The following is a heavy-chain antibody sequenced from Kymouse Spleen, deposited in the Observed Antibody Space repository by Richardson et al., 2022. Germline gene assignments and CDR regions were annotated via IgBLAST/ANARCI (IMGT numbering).Heavy chain of an antibody. Sequence: EVQLVESGGGLIQPGGSLRLSCAASGFTVSSNYMSWVRQAPGKGLEWVSVIYSGGSTYYADSVKGRFTISRDNSKNTLYLQMNSLRAEDTAVYYCASGVRGVIISYYGMDVWGQGTTVTVSS. D-gene: IGHD3-10*01. CDR3: ASGVRGVIISYYGMDV. V-gene: IGHV3-53*01. CDR2: IYSGGST. J-gene: IGHJ6*02. CDR1: GFTVSSNY.